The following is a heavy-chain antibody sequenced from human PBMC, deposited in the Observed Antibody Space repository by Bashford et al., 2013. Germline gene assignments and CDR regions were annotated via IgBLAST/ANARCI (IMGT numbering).Heavy chain of an antibody. CDR3: AREYRVHYYDFWSGYDEDYYGMDV. Sequence: PGGSLRLSCAASGFTFSSYGMHWVRQAPGKGLEWVAVIWYDGSNKYYADSVKGRFTISRDNSKNTLYLQMNSLRAEDTAVYYCAREYRVHYYDFWSGYDEDYYGMDVWGQGTTVTVSS. J-gene: IGHJ6*02. V-gene: IGHV3-33*01. D-gene: IGHD3-3*01. CDR1: GFTFSSYG. CDR2: IWYDGSNK.